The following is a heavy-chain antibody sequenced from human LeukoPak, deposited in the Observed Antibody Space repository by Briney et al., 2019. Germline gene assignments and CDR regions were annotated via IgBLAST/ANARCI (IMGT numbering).Heavy chain of an antibody. CDR1: GFNFNSYT. CDR2: IKDDGSEK. D-gene: IGHD6-13*01. J-gene: IGHJ4*02. Sequence: GGSLRLSCAASGFNFNSYTMNWVRQAPGKGPEWVANIKDDGSEKYYVDSVKGRFTISRDDAKSSLYLQMNSLRAEDTAVYYCARARDSSWDYWGQGTLVTVSS. V-gene: IGHV3-7*03. CDR3: ARARDSSWDY.